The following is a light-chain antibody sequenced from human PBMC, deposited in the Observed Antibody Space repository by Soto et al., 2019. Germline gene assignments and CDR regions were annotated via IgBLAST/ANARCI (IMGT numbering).Light chain of an antibody. Sequence: DIQMTQSPSTLSASVGDRVTITCRASQGISSWLAWYQQKPGEAPKLLIYKASSLESGVPSRFSGSGSGTEFTLTISSLQPDDFATYYCQQYNSLWTFGQGTKVEIK. CDR1: QGISSW. CDR2: KAS. V-gene: IGKV1-5*03. CDR3: QQYNSLWT. J-gene: IGKJ1*01.